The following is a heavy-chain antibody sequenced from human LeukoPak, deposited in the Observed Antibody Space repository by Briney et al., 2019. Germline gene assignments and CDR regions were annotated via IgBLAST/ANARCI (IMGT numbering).Heavy chain of an antibody. CDR3: ARGGLLWFGELD. Sequence: SETLSLTCAVYGGSFSGYYWSWIREPPGKGLEWIGEINHSGSTNYNPSLKSRVTISVDTSKNQFSLKLSSVTAADTAVYYCARGGLLWFGELDWGQGTLVNVSS. D-gene: IGHD3-10*01. V-gene: IGHV4-34*01. CDR2: INHSGST. J-gene: IGHJ4*02. CDR1: GGSFSGYY.